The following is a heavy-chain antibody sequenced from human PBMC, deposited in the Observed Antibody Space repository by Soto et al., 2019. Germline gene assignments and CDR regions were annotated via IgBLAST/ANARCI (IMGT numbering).Heavy chain of an antibody. Sequence: SVKVSCKASGGTFSSYTISWVRQAPGQGLEWMGRIIPILGIANYAQKFQGRVTITADKSTSTAYMELSSLRSEDTAVYYCARDQIGYYDILTGPDYWGQGTLVTVSS. CDR2: IIPILGIA. D-gene: IGHD3-9*01. CDR3: ARDQIGYYDILTGPDY. V-gene: IGHV1-69*04. CDR1: GGTFSSYT. J-gene: IGHJ4*02.